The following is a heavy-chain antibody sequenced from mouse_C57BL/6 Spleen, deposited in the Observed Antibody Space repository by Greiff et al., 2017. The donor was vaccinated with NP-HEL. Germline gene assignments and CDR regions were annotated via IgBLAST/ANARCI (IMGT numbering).Heavy chain of an antibody. J-gene: IGHJ1*03. D-gene: IGHD2-3*01. Sequence: EVHLVESGGGLVQPGESLKLSCESNEYEFPSHDMSWVRKTPEKRLELVAAINSDGGRTYYPDHMERRFIISRDNTKKSLYLQMSRLRSEDTALYYCARRYYCPSWYFDVWGTGTTVTVSS. CDR2: INSDGGRT. V-gene: IGHV5-2*01. CDR1: EYEFPSHD. CDR3: ARRYYCPSWYFDV.